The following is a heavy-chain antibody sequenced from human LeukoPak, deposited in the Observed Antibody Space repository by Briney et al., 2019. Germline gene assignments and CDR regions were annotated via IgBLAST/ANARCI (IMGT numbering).Heavy chain of an antibody. V-gene: IGHV1-18*01. CDR3: ALAGTYYYDSSGYLTPFDY. CDR2: ISAYNGNT. Sequence: ASVKVSCKASGYTFTSYGISWVRQAPGQGLEWMGWISAYNGNTNYAQKLQGRVTMTTDTSTSTAYMELRSLRSDDRAVYYCALAGTYYYDSSGYLTPFDYWGQGTLVTVSS. D-gene: IGHD3-22*01. CDR1: GYTFTSYG. J-gene: IGHJ4*02.